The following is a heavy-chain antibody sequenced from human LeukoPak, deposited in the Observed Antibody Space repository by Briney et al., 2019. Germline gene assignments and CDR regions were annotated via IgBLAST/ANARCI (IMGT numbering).Heavy chain of an antibody. J-gene: IGHJ4*02. CDR3: ARDRGYSGYDSESASDY. CDR1: GFTFSSYS. D-gene: IGHD5-12*01. V-gene: IGHV3-21*01. CDR2: ISSSSYI. Sequence: GGSLRLSCAASGFTFSSYSMNWVRQAPGKGLEWVSSISSSSYIYYADSVKGRFTISRDNAKNSLYLQMNSLRAEDTAVYYCARDRGYSGYDSESASDYWGQGTLVTVSS.